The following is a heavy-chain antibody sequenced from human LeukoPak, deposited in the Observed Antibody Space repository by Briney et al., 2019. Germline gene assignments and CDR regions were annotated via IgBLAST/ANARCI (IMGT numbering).Heavy chain of an antibody. J-gene: IGHJ5*02. CDR3: ARKAAAATGWFDP. Sequence: GESLKISCKGSGYSFTSYWIGWVRQMPGKGLEWMGIIYPGDSDTRYSPSSQGQVTISADKSISTAYLQWSSLRASDTAMYYCARKAAAATGWFDPWGQGTLVTVSS. V-gene: IGHV5-51*01. CDR1: GYSFTSYW. CDR2: IYPGDSDT. D-gene: IGHD6-13*01.